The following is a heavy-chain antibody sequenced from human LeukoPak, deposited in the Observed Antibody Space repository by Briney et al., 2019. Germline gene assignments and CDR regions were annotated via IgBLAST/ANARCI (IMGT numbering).Heavy chain of an antibody. Sequence: GGSLRLSCVASGVTLSNYAMSWARQAPGKGLEWVSGISSSGSGGNTYYADSVKGRFTISRDSSRNTLFLHMNTLRAEDTAIYYCARGRGPGYGYGGVDYWGQGTLVTVSS. J-gene: IGHJ4*02. CDR3: ARGRGPGYGYGGVDY. CDR1: GVTLSNYA. D-gene: IGHD5-18*01. V-gene: IGHV3-23*01. CDR2: ISSSGSGGNT.